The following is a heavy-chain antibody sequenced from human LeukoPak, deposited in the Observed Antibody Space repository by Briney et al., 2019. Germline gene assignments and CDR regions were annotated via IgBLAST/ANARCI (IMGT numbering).Heavy chain of an antibody. V-gene: IGHV4-34*01. CDR2: IKYSGST. D-gene: IGHD4-17*01. J-gene: IGHJ5*02. CDR3: AREPSVTTVTTGS. Sequence: SETLSLTCAVYGGSFRDYYWSWIRQTPGEGLQWIGGIKYSGSTDYNPSLKSRVTISVDTSKNQSSLRLSSVTAADTAIYYCAREPSVTTVTTGSWGQGTLVTVSS. CDR1: GGSFRDYY.